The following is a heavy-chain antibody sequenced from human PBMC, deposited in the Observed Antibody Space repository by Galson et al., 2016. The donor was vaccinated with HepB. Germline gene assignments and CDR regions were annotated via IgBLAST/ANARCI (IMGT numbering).Heavy chain of an antibody. Sequence: SLRLSCAASGFTFSSYEMNWVRQAPGKGLEWVSYISSSGSTINYADSVKGRFTISRDNAKNSLYLQMNSLRAEDTAVYYCARDRSSWRLYYYYGMDVWGKGVTVIVSS. D-gene: IGHD6-13*01. V-gene: IGHV3-48*03. CDR2: ISSSGSTI. CDR3: ARDRSSWRLYYYYGMDV. CDR1: GFTFSSYE. J-gene: IGHJ6*04.